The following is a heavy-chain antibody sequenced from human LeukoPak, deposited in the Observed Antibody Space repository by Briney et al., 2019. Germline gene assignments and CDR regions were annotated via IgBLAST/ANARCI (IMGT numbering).Heavy chain of an antibody. Sequence: SETLSLTCTVSGGSISSGGYYWSWIRQPPGKGLEWIGYIYYSGSTYYNPSLKSRVTMSVDKSKNQFSLKLSSVTAADTAVYYCARVRFYYYDSSGFVDYWGQGTLVTVSS. CDR1: GGSISSGGYY. CDR2: IYYSGST. CDR3: ARVRFYYYDSSGFVDY. V-gene: IGHV4-31*03. D-gene: IGHD3-22*01. J-gene: IGHJ4*02.